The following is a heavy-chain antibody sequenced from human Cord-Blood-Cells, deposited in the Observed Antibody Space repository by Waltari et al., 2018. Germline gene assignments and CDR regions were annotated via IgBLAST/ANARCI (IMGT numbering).Heavy chain of an antibody. V-gene: IGHV4-38-2*01. CDR2: NYHGGST. CDR3: AADYYYDSSGYSEDY. Sequence: QVQLQESGPGLVKPSETLSLTCAVSGYSISSGYYWGWIRQPPGKGLEWIGSNYHGGSTYYNPSLKSRGTISVDTSKNQFSLKLSSVTAADTAVYYCAADYYYDSSGYSEDYWGQGTLVTVSS. D-gene: IGHD3-22*01. J-gene: IGHJ4*02. CDR1: GYSISSGYY.